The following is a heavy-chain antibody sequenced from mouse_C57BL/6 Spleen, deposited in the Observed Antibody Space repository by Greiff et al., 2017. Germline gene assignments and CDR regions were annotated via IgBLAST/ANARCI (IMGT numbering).Heavy chain of an antibody. CDR2: IDPSDSET. J-gene: IGHJ2*01. Sequence: QVQLQQPGAELVRPGSSVKLSCKASGYTFTSYWMHWVKQRPIQGLEWIGNIDPSDSETHYNQKFKDKATLTVDKSSSTAYMQLSSLTSEDSAVYYCARSRGDYYGSGYYFDYWGKGTTLTVSS. CDR3: ARSRGDYYGSGYYFDY. D-gene: IGHD1-1*01. CDR1: GYTFTSYW. V-gene: IGHV1-52*01.